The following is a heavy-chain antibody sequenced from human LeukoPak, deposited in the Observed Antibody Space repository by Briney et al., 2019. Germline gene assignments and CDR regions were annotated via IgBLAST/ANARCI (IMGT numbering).Heavy chain of an antibody. D-gene: IGHD1-26*01. CDR1: GYTFTSYY. CDR2: INPSGGST. Sequence: ASVKVSCKASGYTFTSYYMHWVRQAPGQGLEWMGIINPSGGSTSYAQKFQGRVTMTRDMSTSTVYMELSNLRSEDTAVYYCARPHSLGGSFYVFDYWGQGTLITVSS. V-gene: IGHV1-46*01. CDR3: ARPHSLGGSFYVFDY. J-gene: IGHJ4*02.